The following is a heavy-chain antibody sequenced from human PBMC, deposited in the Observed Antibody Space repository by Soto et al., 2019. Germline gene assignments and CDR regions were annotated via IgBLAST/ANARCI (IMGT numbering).Heavy chain of an antibody. Sequence: EVQLVETGGGLIQPGGSLRLSCAASGFTVSSNYMSWVRQAPGKGLEWVSVIYSGGSTYYADSVKGRFTIPRDNSKNTLYLHMNSLRAEDTAVYYCARDSHGCSFDYWGQGTLVTVSS. CDR3: ARDSHGCSFDY. CDR1: GFTVSSNY. J-gene: IGHJ4*02. V-gene: IGHV3-53*02. CDR2: IYSGGST.